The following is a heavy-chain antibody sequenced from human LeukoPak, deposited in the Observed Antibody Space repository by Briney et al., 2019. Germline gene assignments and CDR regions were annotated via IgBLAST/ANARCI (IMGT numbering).Heavy chain of an antibody. D-gene: IGHD6-19*01. Sequence: PSETLSLTCTVSGGSISSYYWSWIRQPARKGLEWIGRIYTSGSTNYNPSLKSRVTISVDKSKNQFSLKLSSVTAADTAVYYCARDGAVAGTVDYWGQGTLVTVSS. V-gene: IGHV4-4*07. CDR1: GGSISSYY. CDR3: ARDGAVAGTVDY. J-gene: IGHJ4*02. CDR2: IYTSGST.